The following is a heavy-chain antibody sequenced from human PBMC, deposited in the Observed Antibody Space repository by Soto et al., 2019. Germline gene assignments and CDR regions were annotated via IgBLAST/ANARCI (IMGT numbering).Heavy chain of an antibody. J-gene: IGHJ1*01. V-gene: IGHV3-23*01. CDR2: ISGSGGST. CDR1: GFTFSSYA. D-gene: IGHD2-15*01. CDR3: AKGFCSGGSCYSTEYFQH. Sequence: PXGSLILSCAASGFTFSSYAMSWVRQAPGKGLEWVSAISGSGGSTYYADSVKGRFTISRDNSKNTLYLQMNSLRAEDTAVYYCAKGFCSGGSCYSTEYFQHWGQGTLVTVSS.